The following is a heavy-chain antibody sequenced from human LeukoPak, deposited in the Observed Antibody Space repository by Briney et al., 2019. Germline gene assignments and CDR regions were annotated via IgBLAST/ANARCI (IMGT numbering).Heavy chain of an antibody. V-gene: IGHV3-30-3*01. CDR2: ISYDGSNK. J-gene: IGHJ4*02. Sequence: GGSLRLSCAASGFTFSSYAMHWVRQAPGKGLEWVAVISYDGSNKYYADSVKGRFTISRDNSKNTLYLQMNSLRAEDTAVYYCARDPLGDRYSGSYLYGGFDYWGQGTLVTVSP. CDR3: ARDPLGDRYSGSYLYGGFDY. D-gene: IGHD1-26*01. CDR1: GFTFSSYA.